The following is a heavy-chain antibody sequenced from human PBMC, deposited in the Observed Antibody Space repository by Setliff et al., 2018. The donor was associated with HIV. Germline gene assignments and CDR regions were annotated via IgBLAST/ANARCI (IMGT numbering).Heavy chain of an antibody. CDR1: GFTFSASP. D-gene: IGHD2-21*01. V-gene: IGHV3-30*18. CDR3: AKHFLLWSNAFHI. J-gene: IGHJ3*02. Sequence: GGSLRLSCEASGFTFSASPIHWVRQAPGKGLEWAAVISYDGRNKFYIDSVKGRFTLSRDNSKNTVYLQMNSLRPEDTGVYYCAKHFLLWSNAFHIWGQGTMVTVSS. CDR2: ISYDGRNK.